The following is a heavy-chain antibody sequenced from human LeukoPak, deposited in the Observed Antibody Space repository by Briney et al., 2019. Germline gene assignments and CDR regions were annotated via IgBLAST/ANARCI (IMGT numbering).Heavy chain of an antibody. J-gene: IGHJ6*03. CDR3: ARDRAIFGVVSYLYYMDV. CDR1: GGSFSGHY. Sequence: SETLSLTCAVYGGSFSGHYWTWIRQSPGKALEWVGEINHRGSAHYAPSLRSRVTISVDTAKNQFSLRLNSVTAADTAVYYCARDRAIFGVVSYLYYMDVWGKGTTVTVSS. V-gene: IGHV4-34*01. CDR2: INHRGSA. D-gene: IGHD3-3*01.